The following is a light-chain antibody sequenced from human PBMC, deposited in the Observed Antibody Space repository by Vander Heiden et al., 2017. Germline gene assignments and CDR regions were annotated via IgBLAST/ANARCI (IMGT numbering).Light chain of an antibody. Sequence: EIVLTQSPGTMSLSPGERGTLTCRASQSCSSNYLAWYQQKPGQAPRLLIYGATNRATCIPDRFSPSGSGTDFTLTISRRHPEDFAVYYCHHYHHSARTFEQETKVEIK. CDR1: QSCSSNY. CDR3: HHYHHSART. J-gene: IGKJ1*01. CDR2: GAT. V-gene: IGKV3-20*01.